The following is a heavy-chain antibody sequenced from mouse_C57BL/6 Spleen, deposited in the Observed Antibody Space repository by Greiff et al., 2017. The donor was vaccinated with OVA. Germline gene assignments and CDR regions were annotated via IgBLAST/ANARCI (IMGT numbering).Heavy chain of an antibody. CDR3: ARRGYDSFAY. J-gene: IGHJ3*01. CDR2: ILPGSGST. Sequence: QVQLQQSGAELMKPGASVKLSCKATGYTFTGYWIEWVKQRPGHGLEWIGEILPGSGSTNYNAKFKGKATFTADTSSNTAYMQLSSLTTEDSAIYYCARRGYDSFAYWGQGTLVTVSA. V-gene: IGHV1-9*01. CDR1: GYTFTGYW. D-gene: IGHD2-4*01.